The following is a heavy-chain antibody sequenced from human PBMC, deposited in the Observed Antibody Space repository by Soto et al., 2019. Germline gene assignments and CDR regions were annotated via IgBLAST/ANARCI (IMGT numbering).Heavy chain of an antibody. CDR2: IDHSGSI. Sequence: QVQLQESGPGLVKPSGTLSLPCTVSGCSIISSKWWSWYRQPPGKGLEWIGEIDHSGSINYNTSLKSRVTLSVAKSKNHFTLNLLSLTTADTAVYYCASIQPYYESGTSSHWAYWGKGTL. J-gene: IGHJ4*02. D-gene: IGHD3-22*01. CDR3: ASIQPYYESGTSSHWAY. CDR1: GCSIISSKW. V-gene: IGHV4-4*02.